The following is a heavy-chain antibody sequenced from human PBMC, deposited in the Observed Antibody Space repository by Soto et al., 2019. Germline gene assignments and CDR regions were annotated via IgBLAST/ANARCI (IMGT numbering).Heavy chain of an antibody. D-gene: IGHD1-26*01. CDR3: ARVRGSYETYYYYGMDV. CDR1: GGTFSSYA. CDR2: IIPIFGTA. V-gene: IGHV1-69*13. J-gene: IGHJ6*02. Sequence: GASVKVSCKASGGTFSSYAISWVRQAPGQGLEWMGGIIPIFGTANYAQKFQGGVTITADESTSTAYMELSSLRSEDTAVYYCARVRGSYETYYYYGMDVWGQGTTVTVSS.